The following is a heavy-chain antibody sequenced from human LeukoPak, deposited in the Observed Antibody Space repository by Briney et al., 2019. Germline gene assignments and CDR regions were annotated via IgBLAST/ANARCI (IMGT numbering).Heavy chain of an antibody. CDR1: GFTFSSYA. CDR3: AKGVLLYFDD. Sequence: GGSLRLSCAASGFTFSSYAMSWVRQAPGKGLEWVSAISASGGGTYYADSVKGRFTLSRAISKNTLLLQMNSLRAEDTAICSCAKGVLLYFDDWGQGTTVTVSS. CDR2: ISASGGGT. D-gene: IGHD2-21*01. V-gene: IGHV3-23*01. J-gene: IGHJ4*02.